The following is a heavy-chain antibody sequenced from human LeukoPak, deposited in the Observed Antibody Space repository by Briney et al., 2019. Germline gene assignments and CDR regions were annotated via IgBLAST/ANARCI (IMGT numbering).Heavy chain of an antibody. V-gene: IGHV3-23*01. CDR1: GFTFSTYA. CDR3: ARVIVGATRGGWDY. CDR2: ISGSGGGT. D-gene: IGHD1-26*01. J-gene: IGHJ4*02. Sequence: HRGGSLRLSCAASGFTFSTYAMSWVRQAPGKGLEWVSGISGSGGGTYYADSVKGRFTISRDNSKNTLYLQMNSLRVEETAIYYCARVIVGATRGGWDYWGQGAPVTVSS.